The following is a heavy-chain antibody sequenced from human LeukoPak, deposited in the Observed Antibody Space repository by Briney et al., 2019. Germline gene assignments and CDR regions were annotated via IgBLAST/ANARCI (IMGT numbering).Heavy chain of an antibody. D-gene: IGHD2-2*01. CDR2: ISTYNGNT. V-gene: IGHV1-18*01. Sequence: ASVTVSCTASGYSFTSYGISWVRQAPGQGLEWMGWISTYNGNTNYAQKLQGRVTMTTDTSTSTAYMELRSLRSDDTAMYYCAVGYCSSPSFCGWGQGTLVTVSS. CDR1: GYSFTSYG. J-gene: IGHJ4*02. CDR3: AVGYCSSPSFCG.